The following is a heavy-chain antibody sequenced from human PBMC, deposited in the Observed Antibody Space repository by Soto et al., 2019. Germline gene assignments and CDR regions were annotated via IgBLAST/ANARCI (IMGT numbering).Heavy chain of an antibody. CDR1: GYTFTSYG. D-gene: IGHD6-19*01. V-gene: IGHV1-18*01. Sequence: ASVKVSCKASGYTFTSYGISWVRQAPGQGLEWMGWISAYNGNTNYAQKLQGRVTMTTDTSTSTAYMELRSLRSDDTAVYYCGRDPEAGLGAVAENWSAPWGQGTLVTVSS. CDR2: ISAYNGNT. CDR3: GRDPEAGLGAVAENWSAP. J-gene: IGHJ5*02.